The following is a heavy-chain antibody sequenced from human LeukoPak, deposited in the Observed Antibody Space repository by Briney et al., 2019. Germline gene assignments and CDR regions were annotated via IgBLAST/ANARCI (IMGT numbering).Heavy chain of an antibody. CDR1: GFTFSSYA. V-gene: IGHV3-30-3*01. Sequence: GGSLRLSSAAAGFTFSSYARYWVRQAPGKGLEWVAVISYDGSNKYYADSVKGRFTISRDNSKNTLYLQMNSLRAEDTAVYYCAREAFPSGSGSYPVNYWGQGTLVTVSS. CDR2: ISYDGSNK. J-gene: IGHJ4*02. D-gene: IGHD3-10*01. CDR3: AREAFPSGSGSYPVNY.